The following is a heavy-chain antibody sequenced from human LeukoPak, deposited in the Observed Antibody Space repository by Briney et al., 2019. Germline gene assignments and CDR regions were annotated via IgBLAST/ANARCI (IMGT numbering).Heavy chain of an antibody. J-gene: IGHJ5*02. CDR2: INSDGSST. CDR1: GFTFSSYW. V-gene: IGHV3-74*01. D-gene: IGHD6-6*01. Sequence: PGGSLRLSCAASGFTFSSYWMHWVRQAPGKGLVWVSRINSDGSSTSYADSVKGRFTTSRDNAKNTLYLQMNSLRAEDTAVYYCARGWGYSSSSGSPSMFDPWGQGTLVTVSS. CDR3: ARGWGYSSSSGSPSMFDP.